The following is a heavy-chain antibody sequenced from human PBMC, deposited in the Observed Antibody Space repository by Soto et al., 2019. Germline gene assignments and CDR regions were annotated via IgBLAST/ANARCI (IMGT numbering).Heavy chain of an antibody. CDR2: ISYDGSNK. J-gene: IGHJ3*02. CDR3: AKETTMVRGVITPPNAFDI. V-gene: IGHV3-30*18. Sequence: GGSLRLSCAASGFTFSSYGMHWVRQAPGKGLEWVAVISYDGSNKNYADSVKGRFTISRDNPKNTLYLQMNSLRAEDTAVYYCAKETTMVRGVITPPNAFDIWGQGTMVTVS. CDR1: GFTFSSYG. D-gene: IGHD3-10*01.